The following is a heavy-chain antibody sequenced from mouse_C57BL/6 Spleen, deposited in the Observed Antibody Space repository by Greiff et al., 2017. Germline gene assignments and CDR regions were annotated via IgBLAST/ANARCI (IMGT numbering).Heavy chain of an antibody. D-gene: IGHD2-4*01. V-gene: IGHV1-61*01. CDR2: IYPSDSET. J-gene: IGHJ3*01. CDR1: GYTFTSYW. Sequence: QVQLQQPGAELVRPGSSVKLSCKASGYTFTSYWMDWVKQRPGQGLEWIGNIYPSDSETHYNQKFKDKATLTVDKSSSPAYMQLSSLTSEDSAVYYCARSTTSNYDTWFAYWGQGTLVTVSA. CDR3: ARSTTSNYDTWFAY.